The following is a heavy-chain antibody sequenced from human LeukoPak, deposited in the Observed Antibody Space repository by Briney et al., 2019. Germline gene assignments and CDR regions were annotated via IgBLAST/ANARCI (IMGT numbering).Heavy chain of an antibody. D-gene: IGHD6-19*01. CDR2: IYSGGST. V-gene: IGHV3-53*01. CDR3: ARVHVGAVAGKNYFDY. Sequence: PGGSLRLSCAASGFTVSSNYMGWVRQAPGKGLEWVSVIYSGGSTYYADSVKGRFTISKDNSKNTLYLQMNSLRAEDTAVYYCARVHVGAVAGKNYFDYWGQGTLVTVSS. J-gene: IGHJ4*02. CDR1: GFTVSSNY.